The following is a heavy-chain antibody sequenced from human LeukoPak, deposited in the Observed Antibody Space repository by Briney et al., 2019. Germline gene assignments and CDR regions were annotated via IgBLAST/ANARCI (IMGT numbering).Heavy chain of an antibody. D-gene: IGHD3-3*01. V-gene: IGHV3-21*01. CDR1: GFTFSSYS. Sequence: PGGSLRLSCAASGFTFSSYSMNWVRQAPGKGLEWVSSISSSSSYIYYADSVKGRFTISRDNAKNSLYLQMNSLRAEDAAVYYCARVYSTIFGVVRNWFDPWGQGTLVTVSS. J-gene: IGHJ5*02. CDR3: ARVYSTIFGVVRNWFDP. CDR2: ISSSSSYI.